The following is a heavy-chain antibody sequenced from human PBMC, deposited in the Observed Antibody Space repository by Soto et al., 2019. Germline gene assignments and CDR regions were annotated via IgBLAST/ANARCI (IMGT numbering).Heavy chain of an antibody. V-gene: IGHV1-2*04. CDR2: INPNSGGT. D-gene: IGHD3-10*01. CDR1: GYTFTGYY. Sequence: ASVKVSCKASGYTFTGYYMHWVRQAPGQGLEWMGWINPNSGGTNYAQKFQGWVTMTRDTSISTAYMELSRLRSDDTAVYYCARGRVTMVRGVIDYYYGMDVWGQGTTVTAP. J-gene: IGHJ6*02. CDR3: ARGRVTMVRGVIDYYYGMDV.